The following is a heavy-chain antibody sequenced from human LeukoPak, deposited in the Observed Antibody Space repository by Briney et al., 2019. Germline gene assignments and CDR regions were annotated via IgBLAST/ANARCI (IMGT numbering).Heavy chain of an antibody. CDR3: ARDLGSSWYDAFDI. D-gene: IGHD6-13*01. CDR2: MYTSGST. Sequence: SETLSLTCTVTGGSISSGSYYWSWIRQPAGKGLEWIGRMYTSGSTNYNPSLKSRVTMSVDTSKNQFSLKLSSVTAADTAVYYCARDLGSSWYDAFDIWGQGTMVTVSS. J-gene: IGHJ3*02. V-gene: IGHV4-61*02. CDR1: GGSISSGSYY.